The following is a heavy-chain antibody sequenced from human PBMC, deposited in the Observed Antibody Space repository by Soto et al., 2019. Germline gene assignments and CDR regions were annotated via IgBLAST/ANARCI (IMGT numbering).Heavy chain of an antibody. D-gene: IGHD3-22*01. Sequence: PGGSLRLSCAASGFTFSSYGMHWVRQAPGKGLEWVAVISYDGSNKYYADSVKGRFTISRDNSKNTLYLQMNSLRAEDTAVYYCAKPPDYDDSPEPTVNDYWGQGTLVTVSS. CDR2: ISYDGSNK. CDR3: AKPPDYDDSPEPTVNDY. V-gene: IGHV3-30*18. J-gene: IGHJ4*02. CDR1: GFTFSSYG.